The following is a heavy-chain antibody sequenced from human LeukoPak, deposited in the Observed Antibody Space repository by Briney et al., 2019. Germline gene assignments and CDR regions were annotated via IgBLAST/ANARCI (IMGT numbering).Heavy chain of an antibody. CDR3: TRDTVTTGASDY. D-gene: IGHD4-11*01. CDR2: ISSSSSYI. CDR1: GFTFSSYS. Sequence: PGGSLRLSCAASGFTFSSYSMNWVRQAPGKGLEWVSSISSSSSYIYYTDSVKGRFTISRDNAKNSLYLQMNRLRAEDTAVYYCTRDTVTTGASDYWGQGTLVTVSS. V-gene: IGHV3-21*01. J-gene: IGHJ4*02.